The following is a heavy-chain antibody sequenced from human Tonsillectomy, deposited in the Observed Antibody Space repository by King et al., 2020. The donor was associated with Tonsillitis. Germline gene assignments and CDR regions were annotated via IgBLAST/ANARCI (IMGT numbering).Heavy chain of an antibody. J-gene: IGHJ6*03. CDR1: GGSISSRNW. D-gene: IGHD2-2*01. CDR2: IDQSGTT. V-gene: IGHV4-4*02. CDR3: SKRPAAVSQYYHMDV. Sequence: QLQESGPGLLKPSGTLSLTCAVSGGSISSRNWWGWVRQPPGKGLEWIGEIDQSGTTHYNPSLKSRVTISVDKSKNQFSLNLTSLTAADTAVYYCSKRPAAVSQYYHMDVWGKGTTVTVSS.